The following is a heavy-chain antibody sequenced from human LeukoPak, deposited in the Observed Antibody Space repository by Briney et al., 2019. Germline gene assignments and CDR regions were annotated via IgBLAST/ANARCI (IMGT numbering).Heavy chain of an antibody. CDR2: ISWNSGSI. J-gene: IGHJ4*02. CDR1: GFTFDDYA. D-gene: IGHD6-13*01. V-gene: IGHV3-9*01. Sequence: GGSLRLSCAASGFTFDDYAMHWVRQAPGKGLEWVSGISWNSGSIGYADSVKGRFTISRDNAKNSLYLQMNSLRAEDTAVYYCARVPYSSSWYPYFDYWGQGTLVTVSS. CDR3: ARVPYSSSWYPYFDY.